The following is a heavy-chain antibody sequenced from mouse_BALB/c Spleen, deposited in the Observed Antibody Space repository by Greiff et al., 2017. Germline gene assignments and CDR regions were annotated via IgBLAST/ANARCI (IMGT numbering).Heavy chain of an antibody. Sequence: EVQGVESGGGLVKPGGSLKLSCAASGFTFSSYTMSWVRQTPEKRLEWVATISSGGGNTYYPDSVKGRFTISRDNAKNNLYLQMSSLRSEDTALYYCARYSYAMDYWGQGTSVTVSS. CDR2: ISSGGGNT. CDR1: GFTFSSYT. J-gene: IGHJ4*01. CDR3: ARYSYAMDY. V-gene: IGHV5-9*03.